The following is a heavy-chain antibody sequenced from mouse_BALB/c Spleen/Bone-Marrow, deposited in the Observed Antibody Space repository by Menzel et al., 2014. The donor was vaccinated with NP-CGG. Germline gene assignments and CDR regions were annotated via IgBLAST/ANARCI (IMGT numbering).Heavy chain of an antibody. CDR2: ISSGGGSP. CDR1: GFAFSSYD. D-gene: IGHD2-3*01. J-gene: IGHJ4*01. Sequence: EVQLVESGGGLVKPGGSLKLSCAASGFAFSSYDMSWVRQTPEKRLEWVAYISSGGGSPYYPDTVKGRFTISRDNAKNTLYLQMSSLKSEDTAMYYCARHEDGYYDAMDYWGQGTSVTVSS. V-gene: IGHV5-12-1*01. CDR3: ARHEDGYYDAMDY.